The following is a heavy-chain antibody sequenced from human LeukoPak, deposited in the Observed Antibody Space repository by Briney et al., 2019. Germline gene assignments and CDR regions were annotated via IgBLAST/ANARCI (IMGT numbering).Heavy chain of an antibody. CDR3: ARGGLYYYDSSGLNWFDP. J-gene: IGHJ5*02. V-gene: IGHV4-59*01. D-gene: IGHD3-22*01. CDR1: GGSISSYY. CDR2: IYYSGST. Sequence: SETLSLTCTVSGGSISSYYWSWIRQPPGKGLEWIGYIYYSGSTSYNPSLKRRVTISIDTSKKQFSLKLSSVTAADTAVYYCARGGLYYYDSSGLNWFDPWGQGTLVTVSS.